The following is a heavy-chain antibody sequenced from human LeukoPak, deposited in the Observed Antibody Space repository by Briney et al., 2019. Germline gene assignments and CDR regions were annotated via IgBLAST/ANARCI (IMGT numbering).Heavy chain of an antibody. Sequence: GESLKISCKGSGYSFTTYWIGWVRQMPGKGLEWMGVTHPGDSDTRYSPSFQGQVTISADKSISTAFLQWSSLKASDTAMYYCARRPGSSWYFFDPWGQGTLVTVSS. J-gene: IGHJ5*02. V-gene: IGHV5-51*01. CDR2: THPGDSDT. D-gene: IGHD6-13*01. CDR1: GYSFTTYW. CDR3: ARRPGSSWYFFDP.